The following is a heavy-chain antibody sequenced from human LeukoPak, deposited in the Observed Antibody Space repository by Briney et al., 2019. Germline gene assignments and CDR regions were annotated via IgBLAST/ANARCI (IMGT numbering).Heavy chain of an antibody. D-gene: IGHD3-22*01. CDR1: GFTFSSYA. Sequence: PGGSLRLSCAASGFTFSSYAMHWGRQAPGKGLEWVAGISYDGSNNYYADSLKGRFTISRDNSKNTLYLQMNSLRAEDTAVYYCARGARSYYYDSRGSHGAFDIWGQGTMVTVSS. CDR3: ARGARSYYYDSRGSHGAFDI. V-gene: IGHV3-30-3*01. CDR2: ISYDGSNN. J-gene: IGHJ3*02.